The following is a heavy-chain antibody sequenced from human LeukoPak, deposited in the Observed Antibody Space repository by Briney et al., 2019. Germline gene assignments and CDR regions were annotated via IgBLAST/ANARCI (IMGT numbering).Heavy chain of an antibody. Sequence: SGPTLVKPTQTLTLTCTFSGFSLSTSGVGVGWIRQPPGKALEWLTVIYWNDDKRYSPSLKSRLTITKDTSKSQVVLTMTNMDPVDTGTYCCARAYCGGDCYSGDFDYWGQGTLVTVSS. CDR3: ARAYCGGDCYSGDFDY. V-gene: IGHV2-5*01. CDR2: IYWNDDK. CDR1: GFSLSTSGVG. J-gene: IGHJ4*02. D-gene: IGHD2-21*02.